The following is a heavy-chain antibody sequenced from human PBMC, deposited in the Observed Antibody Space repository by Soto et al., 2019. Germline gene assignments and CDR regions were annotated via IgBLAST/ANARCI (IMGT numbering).Heavy chain of an antibody. D-gene: IGHD3-22*01. V-gene: IGHV3-33*08. J-gene: IGHJ4*02. CDR1: GFTFSSYA. CDR3: ARDRISYDSSGPHDY. Sequence: PGGSLRLSCAASGFTFSSYAMSWVRQAPGKGLEWVAVIWYDGSNKYYADSVKGRFTISRDNSKNTLYLQMNSLRAEDTAVYYCARDRISYDSSGPHDYWGQGTLVTVSS. CDR2: IWYDGSNK.